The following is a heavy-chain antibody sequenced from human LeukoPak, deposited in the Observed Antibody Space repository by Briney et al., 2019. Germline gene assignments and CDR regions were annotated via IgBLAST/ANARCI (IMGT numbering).Heavy chain of an antibody. D-gene: IGHD4-17*01. Sequence: GGSLRLSCAASGFTFSSYAMSWVRPAPGKGLEWVSGISGGAGTPYYADSVKGRFTISRDNSKSTLYLQMTSLRAEDTAVYYCTKRRTTVITMDYFDYWGQGTLVTVSS. J-gene: IGHJ4*02. CDR3: TKRRTTVITMDYFDY. V-gene: IGHV3-23*01. CDR2: ISGGAGTP. CDR1: GFTFSSYA.